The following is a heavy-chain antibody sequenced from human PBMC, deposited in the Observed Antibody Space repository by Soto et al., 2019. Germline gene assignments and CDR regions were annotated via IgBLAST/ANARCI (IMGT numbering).Heavy chain of an antibody. CDR3: ASXVDYDFWSGTTHYGMDV. CDR2: ISNDGTIT. J-gene: IGHJ6*02. D-gene: IGHD3-3*01. Sequence: PGGSLRLSCEASGLTFSQYWMHWVRQAPGQGRVWVSRISNDGTITDYADSVKGRFTVSRDNAKNTQSLQMNSLRSEDTAVYYCASXVDYDFWSGTTHYGMDVWGQGTTVTVSS. V-gene: IGHV3-74*01. CDR1: GLTFSQYW.